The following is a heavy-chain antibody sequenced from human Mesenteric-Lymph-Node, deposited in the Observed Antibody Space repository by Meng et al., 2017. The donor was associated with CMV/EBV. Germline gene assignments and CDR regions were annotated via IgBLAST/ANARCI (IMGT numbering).Heavy chain of an antibody. Sequence: ASVKVSCKASGYTFTSYYMHWVRQAPGQGLEWMGIINPSGGSTSYAQKFQGRVTMTRDTSISTAYMELSRLRSDDTAVYYCARDGRYCSSTSCYTWDYWGQGTLVTVSS. CDR3: ARDGRYCSSTSCYTWDY. CDR2: INPSGGST. V-gene: IGHV1-46*01. D-gene: IGHD2-2*02. J-gene: IGHJ4*02. CDR1: GYTFTSYY.